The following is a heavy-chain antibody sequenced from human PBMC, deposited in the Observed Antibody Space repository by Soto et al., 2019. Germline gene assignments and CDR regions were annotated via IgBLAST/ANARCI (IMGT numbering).Heavy chain of an antibody. CDR3: ARGQRSDLFFVY. J-gene: IGHJ4*02. CDR1: GGSFSGYY. Sequence: SETLSLTCAVYGGSFSGYYWDWIRQPPGKGLEWIGEINPDGATNYTPSLRGRVTISIDTSRNQFSLKLSSVTAADTAVYYCARGQRSDLFFVYWGQGALVTVSS. V-gene: IGHV4-34*01. CDR2: INPDGAT.